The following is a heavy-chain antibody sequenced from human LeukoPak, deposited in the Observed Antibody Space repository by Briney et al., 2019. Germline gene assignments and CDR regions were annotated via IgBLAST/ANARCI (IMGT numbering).Heavy chain of an antibody. J-gene: IGHJ3*02. V-gene: IGHV3-74*01. Sequence: GGSLRLSCAASGFTFSRYWMHWVRQAPGKGLVRVSRINSDGSSSINADSVKGRFTISRDSAKNTLYLQMHSLRVEDTAVYFCARGGSPPEALGDAFDIWGQGTMVTVSS. CDR2: INSDGSSS. CDR1: GFTFSRYW. CDR3: ARGGSPPEALGDAFDI. D-gene: IGHD1-26*01.